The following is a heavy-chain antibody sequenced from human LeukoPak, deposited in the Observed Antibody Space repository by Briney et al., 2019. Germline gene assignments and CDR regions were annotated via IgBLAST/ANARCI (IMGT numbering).Heavy chain of an antibody. J-gene: IGHJ4*02. CDR3: AKDRAPYDSSGYYMAD. CDR2: ISWNSGSI. Sequence: GGSLGLSCAASGFTFDDYAMHWVRQAPGKGLEWVSGISWNSGSIGYADSVKGRFTISRDNAKNSLYLQMNSLRAEDTALYYCAKDRAPYDSSGYYMADWGQGTLVTVSS. V-gene: IGHV3-9*01. CDR1: GFTFDDYA. D-gene: IGHD3-22*01.